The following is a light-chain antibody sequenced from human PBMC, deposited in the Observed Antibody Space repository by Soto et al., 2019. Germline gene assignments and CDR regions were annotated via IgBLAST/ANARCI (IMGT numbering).Light chain of an antibody. CDR1: SSDVGGYNF. J-gene: IGLJ1*01. CDR3: SSYATSILEV. Sequence: QSALTQPASVSGSPGQSITISCTGTSSDVGGYNFVSWYQQHPGKAPKLMIYDVSNRPSGVSDRFSGSKSGNTASLTIFGLQAEDEADYYCSSYATSILEVFGTGTQVTVL. CDR2: DVS. V-gene: IGLV2-14*03.